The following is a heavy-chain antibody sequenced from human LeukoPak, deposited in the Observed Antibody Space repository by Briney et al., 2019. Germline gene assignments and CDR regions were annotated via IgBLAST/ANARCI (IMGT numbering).Heavy chain of an antibody. V-gene: IGHV1-46*01. J-gene: IGHJ4*02. CDR3: ARGLLIAGVDY. D-gene: IGHD3-22*01. CDR1: GYTFTSYY. Sequence: ASVKVSCKASGYTFTSYYMHWVRQAPGQGLEWMGIINPSGGSTSYAQKFQGRVTITADKSTSTAYMELSSLRSEDTAVYYCARGLLIAGVDYWGQGTLVTVSS. CDR2: INPSGGST.